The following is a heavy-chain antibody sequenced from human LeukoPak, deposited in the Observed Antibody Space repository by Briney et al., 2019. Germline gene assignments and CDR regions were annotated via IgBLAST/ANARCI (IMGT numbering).Heavy chain of an antibody. CDR2: IYYSGST. Sequence: SQTLSLTCTVSGGSISSGGYYWSWIRQHPGKGLEWIGYIYYSGSTYYNPSLKSRVTISVDTSKNQFSLKLSSVTAADTAVYYCARGQTTIFGVVRGRYFDYWGQGTLVTVSS. V-gene: IGHV4-31*03. D-gene: IGHD3-3*01. J-gene: IGHJ4*02. CDR1: GGSISSGGYY. CDR3: ARGQTTIFGVVRGRYFDY.